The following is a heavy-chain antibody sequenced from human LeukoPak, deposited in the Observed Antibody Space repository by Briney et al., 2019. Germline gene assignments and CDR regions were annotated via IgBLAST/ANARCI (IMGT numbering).Heavy chain of an antibody. J-gene: IGHJ3*02. Sequence: GGSLRLSCAASGFTFSSYGMHWVRQAPSKGLEWLAVIWYDGSNKYYADSVKGRFTISRDNSKNTLYLQMNSLRAEDTAVYYCATGGYCSSTSCYDDAFDIWGQGTMVTVSS. CDR1: GFTFSSYG. V-gene: IGHV3-33*01. D-gene: IGHD2-2*01. CDR2: IWYDGSNK. CDR3: ATGGYCSSTSCYDDAFDI.